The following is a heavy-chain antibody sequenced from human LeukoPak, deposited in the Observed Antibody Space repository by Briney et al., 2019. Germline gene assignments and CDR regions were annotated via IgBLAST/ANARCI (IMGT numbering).Heavy chain of an antibody. Sequence: GGSLRLSCAASGFTFSSYGMHWVRQAPGKGLEWVAVIWYDGSNKYYADSVKGRFTISRDNSKNTLYLQMNSLRAEDTAVYYCARGLQYYYYCYGMDVWGQGTTVTVSS. J-gene: IGHJ6*02. CDR1: GFTFSSYG. D-gene: IGHD5-24*01. V-gene: IGHV3-33*01. CDR2: IWYDGSNK. CDR3: ARGLQYYYYCYGMDV.